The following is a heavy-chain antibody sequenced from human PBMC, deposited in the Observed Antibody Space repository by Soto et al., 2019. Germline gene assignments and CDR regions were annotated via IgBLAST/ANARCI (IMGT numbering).Heavy chain of an antibody. D-gene: IGHD6-13*01. CDR2: ISSSSSYI. CDR1: GFTFSSYS. V-gene: IGHV3-21*01. Sequence: EVQLVESGGGLVKPGGSLRLSCAASGFTFSSYSMNWVRQAPGKGLEWVSSISSSSSYIYYADSVKGRFTISRDNDKNSLYLQMNSLRAEDTAVYYCARELGRAAAGTGWFDPWGQGTLVTVSS. J-gene: IGHJ5*02. CDR3: ARELGRAAAGTGWFDP.